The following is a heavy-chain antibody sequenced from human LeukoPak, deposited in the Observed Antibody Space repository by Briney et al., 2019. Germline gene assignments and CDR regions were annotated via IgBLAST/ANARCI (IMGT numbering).Heavy chain of an antibody. V-gene: IGHV3-48*03. CDR1: EFPFNSYD. CDR3: ARRYCSSTSCTMDV. Sequence: PGGSLKLSCAPSEFPFNSYDMNWVRQPPGKGLQWVSYISNGGSRTYYADSVKGRFTISRDNAKNSLYLQMNSLRAEDTAIYYCARRYCSSTSCTMDVWGKGTTVTVSS. CDR2: ISNGGSRT. D-gene: IGHD2-2*01. J-gene: IGHJ6*04.